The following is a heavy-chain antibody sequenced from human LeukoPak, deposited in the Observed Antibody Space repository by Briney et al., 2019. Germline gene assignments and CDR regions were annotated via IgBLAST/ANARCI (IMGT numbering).Heavy chain of an antibody. V-gene: IGHV3-11*04. J-gene: IGHJ6*03. Sequence: PGGSLRLSCAASGFTFSDYYMSWIRQAPGKGLEWVSYISSYGSTTYYADSVKGRFTISRDNAKNSLYLQVNSLRVEDTAVYFCARDAGPGSWNYMDVWGKGTTVTVSS. CDR1: GFTFSDYY. CDR3: ARDAGPGSWNYMDV. D-gene: IGHD6-13*01. CDR2: ISSYGSTT.